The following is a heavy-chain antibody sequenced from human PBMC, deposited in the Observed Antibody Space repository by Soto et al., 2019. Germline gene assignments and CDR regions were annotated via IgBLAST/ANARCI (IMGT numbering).Heavy chain of an antibody. Sequence: PSETLSLTCTVSGGSIISGGYYWSWIRQHPGKGLEWIGYIYYSGSTYYNPSLKSRVTISVDTSKNQFSLKLGSVTAADAAVYYCARGIVVVPAVTNWFDPWGQGTLVTVSS. CDR2: IYYSGST. D-gene: IGHD2-2*01. V-gene: IGHV4-31*03. CDR3: ARGIVVVPAVTNWFDP. CDR1: GGSIISGGYY. J-gene: IGHJ5*02.